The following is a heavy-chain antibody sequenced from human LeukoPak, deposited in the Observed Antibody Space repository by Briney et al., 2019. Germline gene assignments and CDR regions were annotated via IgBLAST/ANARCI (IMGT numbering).Heavy chain of an antibody. CDR2: IKQDGSEK. V-gene: IGHV3-7*03. D-gene: IGHD2-2*01. J-gene: IGHJ4*02. CDR1: GLTFRNYW. CDR3: AREGGRYCSSTSCPFDY. Sequence: GGSLRLSCAASGLTFRNYWMTWVRQAPGKGLEWVANIKQDGSEKYYVDSVKGRFTISRGNAKNSLYLQMNSLRAEDTAVYYCAREGGRYCSSTSCPFDYWGQGTLVTVSS.